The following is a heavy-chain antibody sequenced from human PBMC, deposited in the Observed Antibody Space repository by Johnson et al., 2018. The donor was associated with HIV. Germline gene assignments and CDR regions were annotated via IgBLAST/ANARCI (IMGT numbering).Heavy chain of an antibody. CDR2: ISYAGSNK. Sequence: QLQLVESGGGVVQPGRSLRLSCAASGFTFSSYGMHWVRQAPGKGLAWVTVISYAGSNKYYAYSVKGRFTISRDNAKNSLFLQMNSLRAEDTAVYYCARAPEVWELRHPGTFDVWGQGTLVTVSS. V-gene: IGHV3-30*03. CDR3: ARAPEVWELRHPGTFDV. D-gene: IGHD3-3*01. CDR1: GFTFSSYG. J-gene: IGHJ3*01.